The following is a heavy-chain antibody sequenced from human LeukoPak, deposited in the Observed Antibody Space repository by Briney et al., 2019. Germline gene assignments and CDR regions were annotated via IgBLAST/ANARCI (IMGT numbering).Heavy chain of an antibody. CDR1: GGSFSGYY. V-gene: IGHV4-34*01. Sequence: SETLSLTCAVYGGSFSGYYWSWIRQPPGKGLEWIGEINHSGSTNYNPSLKSRVTISVDTSKNRFSLKLRSVTAADTAVYYCARGVTPFDYWGQGALVTVSS. CDR2: INHSGST. CDR3: ARGVTPFDY. D-gene: IGHD2-21*02. J-gene: IGHJ4*02.